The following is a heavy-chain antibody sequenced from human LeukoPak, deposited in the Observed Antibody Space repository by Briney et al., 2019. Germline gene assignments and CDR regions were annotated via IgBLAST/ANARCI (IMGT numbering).Heavy chain of an antibody. V-gene: IGHV3-7*01. CDR2: INQDGSEK. J-gene: IGHJ4*02. CDR3: ARIPERRNYLDY. Sequence: PGGSLRLSCAASGFTFSNYWMSWVRQAPGKGLEWVANINQDGSEKNYVDSVKGRFTISRDNAKNSLYLQMNSLRAEDTAVYYCARIPERRNYLDYWGQGTLVTVSS. CDR1: GFTFSNYW. D-gene: IGHD6-25*01.